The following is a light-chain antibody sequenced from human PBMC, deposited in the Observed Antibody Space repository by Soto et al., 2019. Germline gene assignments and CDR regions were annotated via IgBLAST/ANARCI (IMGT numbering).Light chain of an antibody. CDR3: QTWGSGIHV. CDR2: VNSDGSH. Sequence: QLVLTQSPSASASLGASVRLTCTLSSAHSTYAIAWHQQQPEKGPRYLMKVNSDGSHRNGDGIPDRFSGSSSGAERYLTISSLQSDDEADYYCQTWGSGIHVFGTGTKLTVL. CDR1: SAHSTYA. J-gene: IGLJ1*01. V-gene: IGLV4-69*01.